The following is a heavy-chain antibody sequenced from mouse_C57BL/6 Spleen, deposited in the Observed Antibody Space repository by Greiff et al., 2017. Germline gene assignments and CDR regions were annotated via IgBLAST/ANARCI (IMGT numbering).Heavy chain of an antibody. D-gene: IGHD1-1*01. J-gene: IGHJ4*01. CDR1: GYTFTDYY. Sequence: VQLQQSGPVLVKPGASVKMSCKASGYTFTDYYLNWVKQSHGKSLEWIGVINPYNGGTSYNQKFKGKATLTVDKSSSTAYMELNSLPSDDSAVYYCARADYYGSSPYYYAMDYWGQGTSVTVSS. V-gene: IGHV1-19*01. CDR2: INPYNGGT. CDR3: ARADYYGSSPYYYAMDY.